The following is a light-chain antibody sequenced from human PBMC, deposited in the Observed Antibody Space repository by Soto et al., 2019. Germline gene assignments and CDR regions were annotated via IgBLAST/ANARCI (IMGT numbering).Light chain of an antibody. CDR2: G. CDR3: QSYDSSLSRRWV. Sequence: QSVLTQPPSVSGAPGQRVTISCTGSSSNIGAGYPVHWYQQLPGTAPKLLVAGNRPSGVPDRFSVSKSGASASLTITGLQAEDEADYYCQSYDSSLSRRWVFGGGTKVTVL. V-gene: IGLV1-40*01. J-gene: IGLJ3*02. CDR1: SSNIGAGYP.